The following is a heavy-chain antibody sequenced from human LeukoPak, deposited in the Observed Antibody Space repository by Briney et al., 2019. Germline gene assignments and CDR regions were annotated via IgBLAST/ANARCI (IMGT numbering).Heavy chain of an antibody. CDR1: GGSFSGHY. V-gene: IGHV4-34*01. CDR3: ARVVGAISDY. D-gene: IGHD1-26*01. Sequence: SETLSLTCAVYGGSFSGHYWSWIRQPPGKGLEWIGEINHSGSTNYNPSLKSRVTISVDTSKNQFSLKLSSVTAADTAVYYCARVVGAISDYWGQGTLVTVSS. J-gene: IGHJ4*02. CDR2: INHSGST.